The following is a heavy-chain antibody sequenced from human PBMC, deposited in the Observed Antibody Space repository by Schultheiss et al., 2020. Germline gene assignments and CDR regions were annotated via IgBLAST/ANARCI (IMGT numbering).Heavy chain of an antibody. Sequence: GGSLRLSCAASGFTFSSYEMNWVRQAPGKGLEWVSYISSSGSTIYYADSVKGRFTISRDNAKNSLYLQMNSLRAEDTAVYYCARGTLGYCSGGSCYPDAVYFDYWGQGTLVTVSS. D-gene: IGHD2-15*01. CDR1: GFTFSSYE. V-gene: IGHV3-48*03. J-gene: IGHJ4*02. CDR2: ISSSGSTI. CDR3: ARGTLGYCSGGSCYPDAVYFDY.